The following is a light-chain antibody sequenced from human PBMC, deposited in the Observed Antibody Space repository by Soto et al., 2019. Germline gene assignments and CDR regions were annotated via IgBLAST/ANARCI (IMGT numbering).Light chain of an antibody. CDR1: QSVSSNL. V-gene: IGKV3-20*01. J-gene: IGKJ1*01. Sequence: DILVTQSTGTLSLSPVERATLSCRASQSVSSNLLAWYQQKPGQAPRLLIYGTSNRATGIPDRFSGSGSGTDFTLTIIRLEREDFALYYCQQYGSSPKTFGQGTKVDIK. CDR2: GTS. CDR3: QQYGSSPKT.